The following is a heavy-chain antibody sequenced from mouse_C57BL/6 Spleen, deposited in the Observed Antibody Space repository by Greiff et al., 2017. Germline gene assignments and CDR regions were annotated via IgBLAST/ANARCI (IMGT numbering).Heavy chain of an antibody. CDR3: ARLYYDYESYFDV. J-gene: IGHJ1*03. V-gene: IGHV5-17*01. CDR2: ISSGSSTI. Sequence: EVMLVESGGGLVKPGGSLKLSCAASGFTFSDYGMHWVRQAPEKGLEWVAYISSGSSTIYYADTVKGRFTISRDNAKNTLFLQMTSLRSEDTAMYYCARLYYDYESYFDVWGTGTTVTVSS. CDR1: GFTFSDYG. D-gene: IGHD2-4*01.